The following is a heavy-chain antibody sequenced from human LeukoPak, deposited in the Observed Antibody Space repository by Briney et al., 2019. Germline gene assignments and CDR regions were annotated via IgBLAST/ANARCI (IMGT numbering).Heavy chain of an antibody. CDR3: ARGTTGYCTNGVCYTFDY. CDR1: GGSIRSYY. Sequence: SETLSLTCTVSGGSIRSYYWSWIRQPPGKGLEWIGYIYYSGSTNYNPSLKSRVTISVDTSKNQFSLKLSSVTAADTAVYYCARGTTGYCTNGVCYTFDYWGQGTLVTVSS. CDR2: IYYSGST. V-gene: IGHV4-59*01. D-gene: IGHD2-8*01. J-gene: IGHJ4*02.